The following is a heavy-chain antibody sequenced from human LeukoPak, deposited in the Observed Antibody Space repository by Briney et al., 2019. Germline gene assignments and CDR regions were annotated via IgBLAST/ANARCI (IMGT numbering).Heavy chain of an antibody. Sequence: PSETLSLTCTVSGGSISSYYWSWIRQPAGKGLEWIGRIYTSGSTNYNPSLKSRVTMSVDTSKNQFSLKLSSVTAADTAVYYCARDGEHFGVPEGNWFDPWGQGTLVTVSS. V-gene: IGHV4-4*07. CDR3: ARDGEHFGVPEGNWFDP. CDR2: IYTSGST. D-gene: IGHD3-3*01. J-gene: IGHJ5*02. CDR1: GGSISSYY.